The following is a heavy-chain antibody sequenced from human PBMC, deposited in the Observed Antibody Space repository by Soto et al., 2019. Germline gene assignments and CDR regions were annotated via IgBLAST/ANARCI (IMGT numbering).Heavy chain of an antibody. CDR2: ISAYNGNT. V-gene: IGHV1-18*04. CDR1: GYTFTTYG. Sequence: ASVKVSCKTSGYTFTTYGVSWVRQAPGQGLEWMGWISAYNGNTNYAQKLQGRVTMTTDTSTSTAYMELRGLRSDDTAVYYCARDRYYYGSGSYYISWFDPWGQGTRVTVSS. CDR3: ARDRYYYGSGSYYISWFDP. D-gene: IGHD3-10*01. J-gene: IGHJ5*02.